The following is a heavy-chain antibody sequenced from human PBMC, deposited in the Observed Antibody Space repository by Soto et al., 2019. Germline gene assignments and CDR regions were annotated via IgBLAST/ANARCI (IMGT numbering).Heavy chain of an antibody. J-gene: IGHJ6*02. Sequence: GESLKISCKGSGYRFTSYWIGWVRQMPGKGLEWMGIIYPGDSDTRYSPSFQGQVTISADKSISTAYLQWSSLKASDTAMYYCARHMYSSRYYYYGMDVWGQGTTVTVSS. V-gene: IGHV5-51*01. D-gene: IGHD6-13*01. CDR1: GYRFTSYW. CDR3: ARHMYSSRYYYYGMDV. CDR2: IYPGDSDT.